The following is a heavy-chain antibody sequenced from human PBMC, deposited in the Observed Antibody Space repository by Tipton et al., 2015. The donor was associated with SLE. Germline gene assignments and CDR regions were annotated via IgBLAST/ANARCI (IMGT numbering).Heavy chain of an antibody. CDR3: TKGARDGGYVSAHEI. Sequence: SLRLSCATSGFIFNNYALNLVSHAPGKGLEWVSSFGSHEGSTFYPDSVKGRFPVSRDNSRNTLHLQIESLTSDDTGVYYCTKGARDGGYVSAHEIWGPGTMVTVSS. V-gene: IGHV3-23*01. D-gene: IGHD5-12*01. CDR2: FGSHEGST. J-gene: IGHJ3*02. CDR1: GFIFNNYA.